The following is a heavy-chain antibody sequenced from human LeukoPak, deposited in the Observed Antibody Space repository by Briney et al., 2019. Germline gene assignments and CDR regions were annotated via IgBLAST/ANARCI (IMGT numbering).Heavy chain of an antibody. CDR2: IHYSGST. J-gene: IGHJ4*02. CDR1: GXSISTYY. Sequence: PSETLSLTWTVSGXSISTYYGSWIQQPPGKGLERIGYIHYSGSTNYNPSLKSRVTTSVDTSKNQFSLKLSSVTAADTAVYYCAGIAAAGTLWGQGTLVTVSS. CDR3: AGIAAAGTL. D-gene: IGHD6-13*01. V-gene: IGHV4-59*01.